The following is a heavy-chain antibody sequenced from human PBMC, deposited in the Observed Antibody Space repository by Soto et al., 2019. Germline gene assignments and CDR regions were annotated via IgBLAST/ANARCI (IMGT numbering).Heavy chain of an antibody. V-gene: IGHV3-73*02. CDR3: TNPQVYYGMDV. CDR2: IRSKANNYAT. Sequence: EVQLVESGGGLVQPGGSLKLSCAASGFTFSGSAVHWVRQASGKGLEWVGRIRSKANNYATAYAASVQGRFTIFRDDLKNTAYLQMNSLKTEDTAVYYCTNPQVYYGMDVWGQGTTVTGSS. J-gene: IGHJ6*02. CDR1: GFTFSGSA.